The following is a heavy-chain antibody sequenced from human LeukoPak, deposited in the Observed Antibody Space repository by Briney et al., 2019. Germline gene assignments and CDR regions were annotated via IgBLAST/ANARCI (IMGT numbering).Heavy chain of an antibody. CDR3: ARVRGCSSTSCYTGRRFDP. CDR1: GYTFTSYG. J-gene: IGHJ5*02. CDR2: ISAYNGNT. V-gene: IGHV1-18*01. D-gene: IGHD2-2*02. Sequence: ASVKVSCKASGYTFTSYGISWVRQAPGQGLEWMEWISAYNGNTNYAQKLQGRVTMTTDTSTSTAYMELRSLRSDDTAVYYCARVRGCSSTSCYTGRRFDPWGQGTLVTVSS.